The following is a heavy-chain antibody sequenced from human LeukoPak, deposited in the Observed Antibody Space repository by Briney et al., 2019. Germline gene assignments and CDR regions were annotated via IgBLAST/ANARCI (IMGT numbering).Heavy chain of an antibody. CDR1: GGSISSYY. V-gene: IGHV4-59*01. CDR2: IYYSGST. CDR3: ARGTITMVRGVILRLHWYFDL. J-gene: IGHJ2*01. D-gene: IGHD3-10*01. Sequence: PSETLSLTCTVSGGSISSYYWSWIRQPPGKGLEWIGYIYYSGSTNYNPSLKSRVTISVDTSKNQFSLKLSSVTAADTAEYYCARGTITMVRGVILRLHWYFDLWGRGTLVTVSS.